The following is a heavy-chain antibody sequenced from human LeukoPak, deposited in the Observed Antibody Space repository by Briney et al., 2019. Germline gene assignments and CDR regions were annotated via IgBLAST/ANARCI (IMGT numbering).Heavy chain of an antibody. CDR2: IYYSGST. Sequence: SETLSLTCTVSGGSISSHYWSWIRQPPGKGLEWIGYIYYSGSTNHNPSLKSRVTISVDTSKNQFSLKLSSVTAADTAVYYCARRDHLAYCGGDCYSGWFDPWGQGTLVTVSS. CDR1: GGSISSHY. J-gene: IGHJ5*02. D-gene: IGHD2-21*02. CDR3: ARRDHLAYCGGDCYSGWFDP. V-gene: IGHV4-59*11.